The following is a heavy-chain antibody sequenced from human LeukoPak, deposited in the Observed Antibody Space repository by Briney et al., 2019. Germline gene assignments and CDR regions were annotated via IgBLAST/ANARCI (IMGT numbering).Heavy chain of an antibody. V-gene: IGHV3-30-3*01. CDR1: GFTFSSYA. CDR3: ARDNSSPA. Sequence: GGSLRLSCAASGFTFSSYAMHWVRQAPGKGLEWVAVISYDGSNKYYADSVKGRFTISRDNSKNTLYLQMNSLRAEDTAVYYCARDNSSPAWGQGTLVTVSS. D-gene: IGHD6-13*01. CDR2: ISYDGSNK. J-gene: IGHJ5*02.